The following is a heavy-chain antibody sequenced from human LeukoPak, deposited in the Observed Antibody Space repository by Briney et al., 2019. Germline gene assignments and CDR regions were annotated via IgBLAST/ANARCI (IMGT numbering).Heavy chain of an antibody. CDR2: IYYSGCT. CDR3: ARHVDYDSSLDY. CDR1: GGSISSSRYY. J-gene: IGHJ4*02. V-gene: IGHV4-39*01. Sequence: SETLSLTCSVSGGSISSSRYYWGWFRQPPGKGLEWLGRIYYSGCTYYYPSLKRQVSIVVHTSKNQFYLKLISVTAADSAVYYCARHVDYDSSLDYWGQGTLVTVSS. D-gene: IGHD3-22*01.